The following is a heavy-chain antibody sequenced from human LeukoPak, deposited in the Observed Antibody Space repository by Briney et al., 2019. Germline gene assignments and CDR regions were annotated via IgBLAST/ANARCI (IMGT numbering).Heavy chain of an antibody. D-gene: IGHD1-26*01. CDR3: ALGAPNFDC. Sequence: PSETLSLTCTVSGGSISSSSYYWGWIRQPPGKGLEWIGSIYYSGSTYYNPSLKSRVTISVDTSKNQFSLKLSSVTAADTAVYYCALGAPNFDCWGQGTLVTVSS. V-gene: IGHV4-39*01. J-gene: IGHJ4*02. CDR2: IYYSGST. CDR1: GGSISSSSYY.